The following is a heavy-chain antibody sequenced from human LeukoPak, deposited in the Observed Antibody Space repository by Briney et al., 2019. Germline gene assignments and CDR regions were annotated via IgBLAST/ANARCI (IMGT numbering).Heavy chain of an antibody. V-gene: IGHV1-24*01. CDR1: GYTLTELS. D-gene: IGHD3-10*01. Sequence: ASVTVSCKVSGYTLTELSMHWVRQAPGKGLEWVGGFYPEDGETIYAQKFQGRVTMTEDTSTDTAYMEPSSLRSEDTAVYYCATGPRKDYYGSGSYYNWFDPWGQGTLVTVSS. J-gene: IGHJ5*02. CDR3: ATGPRKDYYGSGSYYNWFDP. CDR2: FYPEDGET.